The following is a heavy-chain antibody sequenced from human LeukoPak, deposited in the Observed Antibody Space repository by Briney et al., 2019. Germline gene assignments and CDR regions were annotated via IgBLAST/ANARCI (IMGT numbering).Heavy chain of an antibody. CDR3: VKGSSGGWYHLPSPFYY. CDR2: ISSNGGST. D-gene: IGHD6-19*01. V-gene: IGHV3-64D*06. Sequence: GGSLRLSCSASGFTFSSYAIHWVRQAPGKGLEYVSAISSNGGSTYYADSVKGRFTISRDNSKNTLYLQMSSLRAEDTAVYYCVKGSSGGWYHLPSPFYYWGQGTLVTVSS. CDR1: GFTFSSYA. J-gene: IGHJ4*02.